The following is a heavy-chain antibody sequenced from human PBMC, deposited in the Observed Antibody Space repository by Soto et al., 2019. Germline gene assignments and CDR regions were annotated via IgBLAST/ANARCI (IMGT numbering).Heavy chain of an antibody. J-gene: IGHJ4*02. V-gene: IGHV1-58*01. CDR1: GFTFTSSA. Sequence: SVKVSCKXSGFTFTSSAVQWVRQARGQRLEWIGWIVVGSGNTNYAQKFQERVTITRDMSTSTAYMELSSLRSEDTAVYYCAAVGDIVATDHFDYWGQGTLVTVSS. D-gene: IGHD5-12*01. CDR2: IVVGSGNT. CDR3: AAVGDIVATDHFDY.